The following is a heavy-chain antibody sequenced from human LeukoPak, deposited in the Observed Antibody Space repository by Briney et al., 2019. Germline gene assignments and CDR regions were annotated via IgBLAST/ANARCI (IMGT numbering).Heavy chain of an antibody. CDR2: IYWDDDD. Sequence: GSGPTLVNPTQTLTLTCTFSGFSLNTRGVGVGWIRQPPGKALEWLALIYWDDDDRYSPSLKSRLTITKDTSKNQVVLTMTNMDPVDTATYYCALDKSGVYFGDYWGQGTLVTVSS. J-gene: IGHJ4*02. CDR1: GFSLNTRGVG. V-gene: IGHV2-5*02. D-gene: IGHD2/OR15-2a*01. CDR3: ALDKSGVYFGDY.